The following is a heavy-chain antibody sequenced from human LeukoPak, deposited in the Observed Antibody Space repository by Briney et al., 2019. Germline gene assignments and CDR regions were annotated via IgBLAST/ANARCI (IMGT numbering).Heavy chain of an antibody. CDR3: ARVPYYYDSGIYYTYYLDH. V-gene: IGHV1-8*01. D-gene: IGHD3-22*01. Sequence: ASVKVSCKASGYTFTNYDINWVRQATGQGLEWMGWMNPNSGNTGYAQKFQGRVTMTRNTSISTAYMELNSLRSEDTAVYYCARVPYYYDSGIYYTYYLDHWGQGTLVTASS. J-gene: IGHJ4*02. CDR1: GYTFTNYD. CDR2: MNPNSGNT.